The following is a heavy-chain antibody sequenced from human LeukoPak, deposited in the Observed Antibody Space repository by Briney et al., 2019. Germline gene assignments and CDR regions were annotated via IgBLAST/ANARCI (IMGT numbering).Heavy chain of an antibody. D-gene: IGHD2-15*01. CDR3: ARDSLTGDRGGSD. V-gene: IGHV3-21*01. J-gene: IGHJ4*02. CDR1: GFTFSSYS. Sequence: TGGSLRLSCAASGFTFSSYSMNWVRQAPGKGLEWVSSISSSSSYIYYADSVKGRFTISRDNAKNSLYLQMNSLRAEDTAVYYCARDSLTGDRGGSDWGQGTLVTVSS. CDR2: ISSSSSYI.